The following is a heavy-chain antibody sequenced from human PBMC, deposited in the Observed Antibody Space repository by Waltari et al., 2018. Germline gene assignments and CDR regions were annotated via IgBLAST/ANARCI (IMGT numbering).Heavy chain of an antibody. CDR2: INSEGGST. V-gene: IGHV3-74*01. CDR3: AAPGGNDLEYLQR. CDR1: GITFNTHW. D-gene: IGHD2-15*01. J-gene: IGHJ1*01. Sequence: EVQLVESGGGLVQPGGSLRLSCAASGITFNTHWMHWVRHAPGTGLVWVARINSEGGSTSYADSVKSRFTISRDNAKNTLYLEMKSLRAEDTAVYYCAAPGGNDLEYLQRWGQGTLVTVSS.